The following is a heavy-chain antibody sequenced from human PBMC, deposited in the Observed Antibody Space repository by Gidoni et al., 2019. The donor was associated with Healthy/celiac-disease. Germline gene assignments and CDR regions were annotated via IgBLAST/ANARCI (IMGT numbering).Heavy chain of an antibody. J-gene: IGHJ4*02. Sequence: QMQLVQSGPEVKKPGTSVKVSCKASGFTFTSSAVQWVRQARGQRLEWIGWIVVGSGNTNYAQKFQERVTITRDMSTSTAYMELSSLRSEDTAVYYCAAERGAATVTKPDYWDQGTLVTVSS. CDR3: AAERGAATVTKPDY. CDR1: GFTFTSSA. D-gene: IGHD4-17*01. CDR2: IVVGSGNT. V-gene: IGHV1-58*01.